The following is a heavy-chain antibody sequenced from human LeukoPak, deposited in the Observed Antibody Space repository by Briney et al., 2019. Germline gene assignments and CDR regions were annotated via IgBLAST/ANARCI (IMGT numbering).Heavy chain of an antibody. V-gene: IGHV4-39*07. CDR2: IYYSGST. Sequence: SETLSLTCTVSGGSISSSSYYWGWIRQPPGKGLEWIGSIYYSGSTYYNPSLKSRVTISVDTSKNQFSLKLSSVTAADTAVYYCAREYSSSWRDYWGQGTLVTVSS. J-gene: IGHJ4*02. CDR3: AREYSSSWRDY. CDR1: GGSISSSSYY. D-gene: IGHD6-13*01.